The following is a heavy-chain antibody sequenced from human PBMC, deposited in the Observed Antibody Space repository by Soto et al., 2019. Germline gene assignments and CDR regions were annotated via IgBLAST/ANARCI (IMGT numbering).Heavy chain of an antibody. V-gene: IGHV3-23*01. CDR2: ISSSGGST. CDR1: GFTFSSYA. J-gene: IGHJ4*02. Sequence: EVQLLESGGDLIQPVGSLRLSCAASGFTFSSYAMSWVRQAPGKGLGWVSAISSSGGSTFYADSVKGRFTISRDNSRNTLYLQMNSLRAEDTAIYYCAKYQPMTQPRPYFDYWGQGTLVTVSS. D-gene: IGHD3-22*01. CDR3: AKYQPMTQPRPYFDY.